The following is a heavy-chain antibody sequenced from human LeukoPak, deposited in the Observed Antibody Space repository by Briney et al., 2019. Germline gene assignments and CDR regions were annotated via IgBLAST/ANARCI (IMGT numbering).Heavy chain of an antibody. V-gene: IGHV1-3*01. CDR1: GYTFSSCT. D-gene: IGHD1-1*01. CDR2: INAGNGST. J-gene: IGHJ4*02. CDR3: ARDFAGSCDY. Sequence: ASVKVSCKASGYTFSSCTMHWVRQAPGQGLEWMGWINAGNGSTKYSQNFQGRFTITRDTSASTAYMELTSLRSEDTAVYYCARDFAGSCDYWGQGTLVTVSS.